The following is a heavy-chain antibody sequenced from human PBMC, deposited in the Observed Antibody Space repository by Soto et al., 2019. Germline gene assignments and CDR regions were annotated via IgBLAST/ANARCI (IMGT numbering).Heavy chain of an antibody. D-gene: IGHD3-9*01. Sequence: SETLSLTCTVSGGSISSSTYYWGWVRQSPGKGLEWIGSVSYSGSTHNNPSLNSRVTISVDTSKDQFSLKLTSVTAADTAVYSCALDILTTYYGPARPPPTLDRGGQGTLVTVSS. CDR2: VSYSGST. CDR1: GGSISSSTYY. V-gene: IGHV4-39*01. J-gene: IGHJ5*02. CDR3: ALDILTTYYGPARPPPTLDR.